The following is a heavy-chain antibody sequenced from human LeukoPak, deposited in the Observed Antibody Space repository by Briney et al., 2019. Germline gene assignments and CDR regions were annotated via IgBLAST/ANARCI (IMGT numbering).Heavy chain of an antibody. CDR2: IYTSGST. CDR1: GGSITSGSYY. Sequence: SETLSLTCTVSGGSITSGSYYWSWIRQPAGKGLEWIGRIYTSGSTNYNPSLKSRVTISVDKSKNQFSLKLSSVTAADTAVYYCARFTYDSSGYYPYFDYWGQGTLVTVSS. CDR3: ARFTYDSSGYYPYFDY. J-gene: IGHJ4*02. V-gene: IGHV4-61*02. D-gene: IGHD3-22*01.